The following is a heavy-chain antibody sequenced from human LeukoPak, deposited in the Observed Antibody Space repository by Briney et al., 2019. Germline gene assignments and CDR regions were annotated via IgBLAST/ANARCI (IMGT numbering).Heavy chain of an antibody. D-gene: IGHD5-18*01. CDR2: IYYSGST. J-gene: IGHJ4*02. Sequence: SETLSLTCTVSGGSISSYYWSWIRQPPGKGLEWIGYIYYSGSTSYNPSLKSRVTISVDTSKNQFSLKLSSVTAADTAVYYCARVSRYSYGYVYDYWGQGTLVTVSS. CDR3: ARVSRYSYGYVYDY. V-gene: IGHV4-59*01. CDR1: GGSISSYY.